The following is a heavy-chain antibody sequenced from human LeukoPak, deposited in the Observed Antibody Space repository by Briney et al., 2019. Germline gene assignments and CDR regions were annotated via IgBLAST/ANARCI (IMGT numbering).Heavy chain of an antibody. CDR3: AKNEVTVGATKGAYYFDY. D-gene: IGHD1-26*01. V-gene: IGHV3-30*18. Sequence: GGSLRLSCAASGFTFSSYGMHWVRQAPGKGLEWVAVISYDGSNKYYADSVKGRFTISRDNSKNTLYLQMNSLRAEDTAVYYCAKNEVTVGATKGAYYFDYWGQGTLVTVSS. CDR2: ISYDGSNK. CDR1: GFTFSSYG. J-gene: IGHJ4*02.